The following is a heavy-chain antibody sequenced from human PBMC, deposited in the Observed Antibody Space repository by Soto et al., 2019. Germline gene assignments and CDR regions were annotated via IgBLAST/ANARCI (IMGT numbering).Heavy chain of an antibody. J-gene: IGHJ3*02. CDR1: GFTFSSYA. D-gene: IGHD2-15*01. V-gene: IGHV3-30-3*01. Sequence: QVQLVESGGGVVQPGRSLRLSCAASGFTFSSYAMHWVRQAPGKGLEWVAVISYDGSNKYYADSVKGRFTISRDNSKNTLYLQMNRLRAEDTAVYYCARDGPACSGGSCYDAFDIWGQGTMVTVSS. CDR2: ISYDGSNK. CDR3: ARDGPACSGGSCYDAFDI.